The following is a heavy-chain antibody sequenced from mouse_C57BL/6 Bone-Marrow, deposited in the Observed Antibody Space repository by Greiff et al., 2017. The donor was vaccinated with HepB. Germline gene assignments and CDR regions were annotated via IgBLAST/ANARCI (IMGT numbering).Heavy chain of an antibody. Sequence: VQLQQSGAELVRPGASVKLSCTASGFNIKDYYMHWVKQRPEQGLEWIGRIDPEDGDTEYAPKFQGKATMTADTSSNTAYLQLSSLTSEDTAVYYCTTWILRYPYYLDYWGQGTTLTVSS. CDR1: GFNIKDYY. J-gene: IGHJ2*01. CDR2: IDPEDGDT. V-gene: IGHV14-1*01. D-gene: IGHD1-1*01. CDR3: TTWILRYPYYLDY.